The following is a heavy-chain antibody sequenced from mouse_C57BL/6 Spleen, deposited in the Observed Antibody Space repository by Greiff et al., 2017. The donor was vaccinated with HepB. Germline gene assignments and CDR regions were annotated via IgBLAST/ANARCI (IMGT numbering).Heavy chain of an antibody. V-gene: IGHV5-4*03. D-gene: IGHD1-1*01. CDR2: ISDGGSYT. J-gene: IGHJ3*01. Sequence: DVKLVESGGGLVKPGGSLKLSCAASGFTFSSYAMSWVRQTPEKRLEWVATISDGGSYTYYPDNVKGRFTISRDNAKNNLYLQMSHLKSEDTAMYYCARDYYGSSQAWFAYWGQGTLVTVSA. CDR1: GFTFSSYA. CDR3: ARDYYGSSQAWFAY.